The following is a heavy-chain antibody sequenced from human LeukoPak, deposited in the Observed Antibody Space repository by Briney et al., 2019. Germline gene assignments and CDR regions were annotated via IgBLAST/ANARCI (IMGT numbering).Heavy chain of an antibody. D-gene: IGHD7-27*01. CDR1: GGSISSSIYY. V-gene: IGHV4-39*07. CDR3: VRGFGSLGNRWSGHVDH. CDR2: IYYIGSS. Sequence: SETLSLTCTVSGGSISSSIYYWGWIRQPPGKDLEWIGNIYYIGSSYYNTSLKSRVTISVDTSKNQFSLKLKSVTAADTAVYYCVRGFGSLGNRWSGHVDHWGQGTLVVVSS. J-gene: IGHJ5*02.